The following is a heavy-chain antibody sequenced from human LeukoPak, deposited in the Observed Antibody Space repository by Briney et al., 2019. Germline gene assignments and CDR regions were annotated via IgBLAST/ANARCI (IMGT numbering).Heavy chain of an antibody. J-gene: IGHJ4*02. CDR2: INPNSGGT. V-gene: IGHV1-2*02. D-gene: IGHD5-12*01. CDR1: GYTFTGYY. CDR3: ARDYDTLDVTFDY. Sequence: ASVKVSCKASGYTFTGYYMHWVRQAPGQGLEWMGWINPNSGGTNYAQKFQGRVTMTRDTSISTAYMELSRLRSDDTAVYYCARDYDTLDVTFDYWGQGTLVTVSS.